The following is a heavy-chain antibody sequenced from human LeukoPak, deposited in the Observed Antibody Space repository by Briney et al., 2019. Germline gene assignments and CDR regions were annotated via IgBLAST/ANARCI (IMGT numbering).Heavy chain of an antibody. CDR3: ARCTASCYANAFDV. D-gene: IGHD2-2*01. CDR1: GFTFNNNA. V-gene: IGHV3-23*01. CDR2: INGGGDAT. J-gene: IGHJ3*01. Sequence: PGGSLSLSCATSGFTFNNNAMSWVRQAPGKGLELVSAINGGGDATEYAGSVKGRFTISRDNSKNTLYLQMNSLRPDDTAVYYCARCTASCYANAFDVWGQGTLLTVSS.